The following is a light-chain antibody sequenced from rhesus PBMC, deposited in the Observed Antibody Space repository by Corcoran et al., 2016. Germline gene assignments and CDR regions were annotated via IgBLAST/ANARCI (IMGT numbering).Light chain of an antibody. V-gene: IGKV1-21*01. CDR2: EAS. Sequence: DIQMTQSPSSLSASVGDRVTIACRASQGITNALAWYQQKPGETPKLLFYEASSLQTGIPSRFSGRGSGTDFTLTFSSLQPEDFATYYCQHYYSLPPTFGPGTKLDI. CDR3: QHYYSLPPT. CDR1: QGITNA. J-gene: IGKJ3*01.